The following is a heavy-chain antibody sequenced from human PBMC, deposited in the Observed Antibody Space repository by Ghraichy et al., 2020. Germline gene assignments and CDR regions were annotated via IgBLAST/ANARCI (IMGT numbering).Heavy chain of an antibody. CDR1: GFTFSSYA. CDR2: ISYDGSNK. Sequence: GGSLRLSCAASGFTFSSYAMHWVRQAPGKGLEWVAVISYDGSNKYYADSVKGRFTISRDNSKNTLYLQMNSLRAEDTAVYYCARGVSDDYVWGSYRHRPINDAFDIWGQGTMVTVSS. CDR3: ARGVSDDYVWGSYRHRPINDAFDI. J-gene: IGHJ3*02. D-gene: IGHD3-16*02. V-gene: IGHV3-30*04.